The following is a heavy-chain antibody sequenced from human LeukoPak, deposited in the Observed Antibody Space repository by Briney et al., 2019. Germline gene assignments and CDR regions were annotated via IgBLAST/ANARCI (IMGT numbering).Heavy chain of an antibody. D-gene: IGHD1-14*01. CDR1: GGSISSSSYY. J-gene: IGHJ4*02. V-gene: IGHV4-39*07. CDR2: IYYSGST. CDR3: ARLYYRVKLFDY. Sequence: PSETLSLTCTVSGGSISSSSYYWGWIRQPPGKGLEWIGSIYYSGSTYYNPSLKSRVTISVDTSKNQFSLKLSSVTAADTAVYYCARLYYRVKLFDYWGQGTLVTVSS.